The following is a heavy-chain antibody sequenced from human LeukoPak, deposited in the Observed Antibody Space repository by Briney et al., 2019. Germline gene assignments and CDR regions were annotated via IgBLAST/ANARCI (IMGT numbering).Heavy chain of an antibody. CDR1: GLTFSSYA. V-gene: IGHV3-23*01. CDR3: AKDQITMVRGVIRSAPFDY. CDR2: ISGSGGST. D-gene: IGHD3-10*01. Sequence: GSLRLSCAASGLTFSSYAMSWVRQAPGKGLEWVPAISGSGGSTYYADSVKGRFTISRDNSKNTLYLQMNSLRAEDTAVYYCAKDQITMVRGVIRSAPFDYWGQGTLVTVSS. J-gene: IGHJ4*02.